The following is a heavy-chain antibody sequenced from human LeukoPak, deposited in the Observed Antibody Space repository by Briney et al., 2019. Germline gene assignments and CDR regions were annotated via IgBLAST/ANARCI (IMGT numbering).Heavy chain of an antibody. V-gene: IGHV1-69*13. CDR1: GGTFSSYA. CDR3: ARDQYQAYYYDSSGSNWFDP. J-gene: IGHJ5*02. D-gene: IGHD3-22*01. CDR2: IIPIFGTA. Sequence: SVKVSCTASGGTFSSYAISWVRQAPGQGLEWMGGIIPIFGTANYAQKFQGRVTITADESTSTAYMELSSLRSEDTAVYYCARDQYQAYYYDSSGSNWFDPWGQGTLVTVSS.